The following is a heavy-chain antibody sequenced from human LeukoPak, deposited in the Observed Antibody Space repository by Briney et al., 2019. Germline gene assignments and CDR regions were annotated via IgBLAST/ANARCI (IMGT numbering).Heavy chain of an antibody. V-gene: IGHV4-59*01. CDR3: ARSIYDIPIDAFDI. Sequence: SETLCLTCTVSGGSISSYYWSWIRQPPGKGLEWIGYIYYSGSTNYNPSLKSRVTISVDTSKNQFSLKLSSVTAADTAVYYCARSIYDIPIDAFDIWGQGTMVTVSS. CDR2: IYYSGST. D-gene: IGHD3-9*01. J-gene: IGHJ3*02. CDR1: GGSISSYY.